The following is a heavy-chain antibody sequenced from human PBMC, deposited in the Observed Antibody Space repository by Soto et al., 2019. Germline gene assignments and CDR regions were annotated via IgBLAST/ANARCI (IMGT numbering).Heavy chain of an antibody. CDR2: ISYDGSNK. J-gene: IGHJ6*02. CDR3: AKDLYYYYYGMDV. V-gene: IGHV3-30*18. Sequence: GGSLRLSCAASGFTFSSYGMHWVRQAPGKGLEWVAVISYDGSNKYYADSVKSRFTISRDNSKNTLYLQMNSLRAEDTAVYYCAKDLYYYYYGMDVWGQGTTVTVSS. CDR1: GFTFSSYG.